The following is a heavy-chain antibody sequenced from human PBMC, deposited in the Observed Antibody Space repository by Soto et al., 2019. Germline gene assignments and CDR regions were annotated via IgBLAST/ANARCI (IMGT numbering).Heavy chain of an antibody. CDR1: GFTFSSYA. CDR3: AKSSTIFGVPNWFAP. CDR2: ISGSGGST. D-gene: IGHD3-3*01. Sequence: GGSLRLSCAASGFTFSSYAMSWVRQAPGKGLEWVSAISGSGGSTYYADSVKGRFTISRDNSKNTLYLQMNSLRAEDTAVYYCAKSSTIFGVPNWFAPWGQGTLVTVSS. J-gene: IGHJ5*02. V-gene: IGHV3-23*01.